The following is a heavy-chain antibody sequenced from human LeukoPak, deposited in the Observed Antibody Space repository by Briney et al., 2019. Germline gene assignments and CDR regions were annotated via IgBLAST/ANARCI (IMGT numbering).Heavy chain of an antibody. Sequence: GASVTVSCKASSYTFTSYGISWVRQAPGQGVEWMGWISAYNGNTTYAQTLLGRVTITTATSTSTAYMELRSLRSDDTAVYYCARVLAGWLWFGELDYWGQGTLVTVSS. CDR2: ISAYNGNT. D-gene: IGHD3-10*01. CDR3: ARVLAGWLWFGELDY. CDR1: SYTFTSYG. V-gene: IGHV1-18*01. J-gene: IGHJ4*02.